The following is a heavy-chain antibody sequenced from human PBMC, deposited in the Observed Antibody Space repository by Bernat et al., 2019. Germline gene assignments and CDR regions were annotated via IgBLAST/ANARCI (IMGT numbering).Heavy chain of an antibody. V-gene: IGHV1-69*01. CDR3: ARVRAAAGAYYYYGMDV. Sequence: QVQPVQSGAEVKKPGSSVKVSCKASRGTFSSYASSWVRQAPGQGLEWMGGIFTILGTTNYAQKYQGRDTNNADESASTAYMGLGNLRSEDTAVYYCARVRAAAGAYYYYGMDVWGQGTTVTVSS. J-gene: IGHJ6*02. D-gene: IGHD6-13*01. CDR1: RGTFSSYA. CDR2: IFTILGTT.